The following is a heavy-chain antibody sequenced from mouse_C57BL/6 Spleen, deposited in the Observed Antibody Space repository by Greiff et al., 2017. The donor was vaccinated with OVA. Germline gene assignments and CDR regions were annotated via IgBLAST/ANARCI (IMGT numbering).Heavy chain of an antibody. V-gene: IGHV2-2*01. CDR3: ARPRSRYAMDY. CDR2: IWSGGST. Sequence: QVQLQQSGPGLVQPSQSLSITCTVSGFSLTSYGVHWVRQSPGKGLEWLGVIWSGGSTDYNAAFISRLSISKDNSKSQVFFKMNSLQADDTAIYYCARPRSRYAMDYWGQGTSVTVSS. J-gene: IGHJ4*01. CDR1: GFSLTSYG.